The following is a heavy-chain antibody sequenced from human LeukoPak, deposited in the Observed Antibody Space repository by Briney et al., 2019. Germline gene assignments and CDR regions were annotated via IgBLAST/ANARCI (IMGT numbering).Heavy chain of an antibody. J-gene: IGHJ4*02. D-gene: IGHD3-22*01. CDR3: ARDIVYYYDSSGYYDYYFDY. CDR2: INHSGST. Sequence: SETLSLTCAVYGGSFSGYYWSWIRQPPGKGPEWIGEINHSGSTNYNPSLKSRVTISVDKSKNQFSLKLSSVTAADTAVYYCARDIVYYYDSSGYYDYYFDYWGQGTLVTVSS. V-gene: IGHV4-34*01. CDR1: GGSFSGYY.